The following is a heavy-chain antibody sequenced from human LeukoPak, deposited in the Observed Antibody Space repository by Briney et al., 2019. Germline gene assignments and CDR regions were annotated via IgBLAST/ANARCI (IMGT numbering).Heavy chain of an antibody. Sequence: SETLSLTCTVSGGSISSSNYYWGWIRQPPGKELNWIGSIYYSGSTYYNPSLKSRVTISVDTSKNQFSLKLSSVTAADTAVYYCAGQPVIWPQYPSWGQGTLVAVSS. CDR2: IYYSGST. J-gene: IGHJ5*02. CDR3: AGQPVIWPQYPS. CDR1: GGSISSSNYY. V-gene: IGHV4-39*01. D-gene: IGHD5-24*01.